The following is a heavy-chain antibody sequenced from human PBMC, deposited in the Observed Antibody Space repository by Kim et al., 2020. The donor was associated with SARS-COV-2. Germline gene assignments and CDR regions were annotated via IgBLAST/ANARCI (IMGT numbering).Heavy chain of an antibody. CDR3: EKGGSSSWFSG. CDR1: GITFSGSP. Sequence: GGSLRLSCAASGITFSGSPMSWVRQIPGKGLEWVAGISGTGGSTYYADSVQGRFTVTRDNSKNVLYLQMNSLRAEDSALYFCEKGGSSSWFSGWGQGTRITVAS. V-gene: IGHV3-23*01. D-gene: IGHD6-13*01. CDR2: ISGTGGST. J-gene: IGHJ4*02.